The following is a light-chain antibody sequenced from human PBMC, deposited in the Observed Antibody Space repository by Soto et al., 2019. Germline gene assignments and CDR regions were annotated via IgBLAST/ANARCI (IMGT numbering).Light chain of an antibody. CDR2: DAS. J-gene: IGKJ1*01. CDR3: QQYNNWPPWT. Sequence: ILMTQSPATLSVSPGERATLSCRASQSISNNLAWYQQKPGQAPRLLIYDASTRATGIPARFSVSGSGTEFTLTISGLHSEDFAVYYCQQYNNWPPWTFGQGTKVEIK. V-gene: IGKV3-15*01. CDR1: QSISNN.